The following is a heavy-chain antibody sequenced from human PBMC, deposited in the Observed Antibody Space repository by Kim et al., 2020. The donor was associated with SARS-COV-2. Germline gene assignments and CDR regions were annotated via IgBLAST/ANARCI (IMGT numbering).Heavy chain of an antibody. J-gene: IGHJ5*02. CDR2: ISGSGGST. Sequence: GGSLRLSCAASGFTFSSYAMSWVRQAPGKGLEWVSAISGSGGSTYYADSVKGRFTISRDNSKNTLYLQMNSLRAEDTAVYYCASLAYDFWSGYPGGNNWFDPWGQGTLVTVSS. D-gene: IGHD3-3*01. CDR1: GFTFSSYA. V-gene: IGHV3-23*01. CDR3: ASLAYDFWSGYPGGNNWFDP.